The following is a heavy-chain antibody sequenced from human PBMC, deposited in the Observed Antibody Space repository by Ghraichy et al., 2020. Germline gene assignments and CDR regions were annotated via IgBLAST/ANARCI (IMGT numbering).Heavy chain of an antibody. V-gene: IGHV4-31*03. CDR2: IYYSGST. D-gene: IGHD3-10*01. CDR3: ARVTMVRGANIYGMDV. Sequence: SETLSLTCTVSGGSISSGGYYWSWIRQHPGKGLEWIGYIYYSGSTYYNPSLKSRVTISVDTSKNQFSLKLSSVTAADTAVYYCARVTMVRGANIYGMDVWGQGTTVTVSS. CDR1: GGSISSGGYY. J-gene: IGHJ6*02.